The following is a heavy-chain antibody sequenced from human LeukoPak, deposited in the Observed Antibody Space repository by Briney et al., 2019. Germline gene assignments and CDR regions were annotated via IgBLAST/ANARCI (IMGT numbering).Heavy chain of an antibody. CDR1: GVTFSGSA. CDR2: IRGKANSYAT. CDR3: TSTLEIDY. Sequence: GGSLILSCAASGVTFSGSAMHWVRQASGKGLEWVGRIRGKANSYATAHAASVKGRITISRDDSKNTAYLQMDSLKTEDTAVYYCTSTLEIDYWGQGTLVTASS. V-gene: IGHV3-73*01. J-gene: IGHJ4*02.